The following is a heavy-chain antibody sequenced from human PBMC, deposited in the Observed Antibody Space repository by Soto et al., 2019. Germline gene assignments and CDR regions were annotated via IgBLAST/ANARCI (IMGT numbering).Heavy chain of an antibody. J-gene: IGHJ4*02. V-gene: IGHV3-30*03. CDR3: ARDGKGAAYTHGPYYFDY. CDR2: ISNDGRTK. D-gene: IGHD1-1*01. CDR1: GFTFRTYV. Sequence: GGSLRLSCVASGFTFRTYVIHWVRQAPGKGLEWVAVISNDGRTKNYADSVRGRFTISRDNAMRSLFLHMNSLRDEDTAVYYWARDGKGAAYTHGPYYFDYWGQGALVTVSS.